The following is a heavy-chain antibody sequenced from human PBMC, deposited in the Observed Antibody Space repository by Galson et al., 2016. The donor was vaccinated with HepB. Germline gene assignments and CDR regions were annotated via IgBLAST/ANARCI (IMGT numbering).Heavy chain of an antibody. Sequence: QSGAEVKKPGESVKISCKGSGYSFTSYWIVWVRQMPWKGLECMGAIYPGDSNSKYSPSFQGQVTMSADKSISTAYLQWSSLKASDTAIYYCARHVGSRSWSCAFDIWGQGTMVTVSS. J-gene: IGHJ3*02. CDR3: ARHVGSRSWSCAFDI. V-gene: IGHV5-51*01. CDR1: GYSFTSYW. D-gene: IGHD6-19*01. CDR2: IYPGDSNS.